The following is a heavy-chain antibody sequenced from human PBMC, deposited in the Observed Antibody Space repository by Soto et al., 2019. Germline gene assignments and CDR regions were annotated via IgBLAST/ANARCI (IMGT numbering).Heavy chain of an antibody. Sequence: PGGSLRLSCSFTFSMYSMSWVRQAPGKGLEWVASISSGGSYIKYADSVKGRFTISRDNAKNSVSLQMNSLRVDDTAVYFCTSDHGGTYATGFDPRGQGTLVPVSS. V-gene: IGHV3-21*01. CDR2: ISSGGSYI. D-gene: IGHD2-15*01. CDR1: FTFSMYS. CDR3: TSDHGGTYATGFDP. J-gene: IGHJ5*02.